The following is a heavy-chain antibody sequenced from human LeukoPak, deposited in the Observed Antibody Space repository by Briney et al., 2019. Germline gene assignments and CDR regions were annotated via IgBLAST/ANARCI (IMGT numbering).Heavy chain of an antibody. CDR3: ARVPIPYAIYFDY. V-gene: IGHV3-53*01. CDR1: GFTVSSNY. J-gene: IGHJ4*02. D-gene: IGHD2-8*01. Sequence: PGGSLRLSCAASGFTVSSNYMSWVRQAPGEGLEWVSVIYSGGSTYYADSVKGRFTISRDNSKNTLYLQMNSLRAEDTAVYYCARVPIPYAIYFDYWGQGTLVTVSS. CDR2: IYSGGST.